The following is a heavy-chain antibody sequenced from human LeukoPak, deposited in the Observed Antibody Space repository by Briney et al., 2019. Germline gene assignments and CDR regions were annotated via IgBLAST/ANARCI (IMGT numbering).Heavy chain of an antibody. CDR2: INPNNGGT. V-gene: IGHV1-2*06. CDR1: GYTFSGYY. CDR3: ARPYSGYEWCDY. D-gene: IGHD5-12*01. Sequence: ASVKVSCKASGYTFSGYYMHWVRQAPGQGLEWMGQINPNNGGTSYAQKFQGRVTMTRDTSISTAYMEPSRLTSADTAVYYCARPYSGYEWCDYWGQGTLVTVS. J-gene: IGHJ4*02.